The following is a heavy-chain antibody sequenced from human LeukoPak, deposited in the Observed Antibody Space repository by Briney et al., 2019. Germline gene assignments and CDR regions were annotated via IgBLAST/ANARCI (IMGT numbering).Heavy chain of an antibody. J-gene: IGHJ4*02. Sequence: GGSLRLSCAASGFTFDDYAMHWVRQARGKGLEWVSGISWNSDDIGYADSVKGRFTISRDNAKNSLYLQMDSLRAEDMALYYCAKSRYYYGSGGYLDYWGQGTLVTVSS. V-gene: IGHV3-9*03. CDR1: GFTFDDYA. CDR2: ISWNSDDI. D-gene: IGHD3-10*01. CDR3: AKSRYYYGSGGYLDY.